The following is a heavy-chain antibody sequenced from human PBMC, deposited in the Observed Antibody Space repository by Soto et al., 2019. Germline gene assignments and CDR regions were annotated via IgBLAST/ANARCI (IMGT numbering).Heavy chain of an antibody. Sequence: WTWIRQPPGKGLEWIGYVYYSGSTNYNPSLKSRITISVDTSKNHFSLKLSSVTAADTAVYYCASGKFGAYSRFDSWGQGNLVTVSS. J-gene: IGHJ5*01. CDR2: VYYSGST. V-gene: IGHV4-61*03. CDR3: ASGKFGAYSRFDS. D-gene: IGHD4-17*01.